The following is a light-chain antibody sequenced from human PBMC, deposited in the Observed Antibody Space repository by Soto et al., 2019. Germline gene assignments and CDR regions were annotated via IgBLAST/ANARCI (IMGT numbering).Light chain of an antibody. Sequence: QSVLTQPPSASGTPGQRVTISCSGSSSNIGGNYIYWYQQLPRTAPKLLMYKTDQRPSGVPDRFSGSKSGTSASLAISGLRSDDEADYYCASWDGSLSSWVFGGGTKVTVL. CDR3: ASWDGSLSSWV. V-gene: IGLV1-47*01. CDR2: KTD. J-gene: IGLJ3*02. CDR1: SSNIGGNY.